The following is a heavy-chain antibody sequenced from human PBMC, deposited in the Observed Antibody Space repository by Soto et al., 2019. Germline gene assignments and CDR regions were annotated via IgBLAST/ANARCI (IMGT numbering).Heavy chain of an antibody. J-gene: IGHJ4*02. Sequence: EVQLLESGGGLVQPGGSLRLSCAASGFTFSSYAMSWVRQAPGKGLEWVSAISGSGGSTYYADSVKGRFTISRDNSKNTLYLQMNSLRAEDTAVYYCAKDQFTMVRGVIISSHDYWGRGTLVTVSS. CDR3: AKDQFTMVRGVIISSHDY. V-gene: IGHV3-23*01. CDR2: ISGSGGST. CDR1: GFTFSSYA. D-gene: IGHD3-10*01.